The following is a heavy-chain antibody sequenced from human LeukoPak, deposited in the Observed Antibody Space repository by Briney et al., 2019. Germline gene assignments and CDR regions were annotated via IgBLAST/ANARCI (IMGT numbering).Heavy chain of an antibody. CDR1: GGSISSSSYY. V-gene: IGHV4-39*07. CDR2: IYYSGST. J-gene: IGHJ6*03. Sequence: SETLSLTCTVSGGSISSSSYYWGWIRQPPGKGLEWIGSIYYSGSTYYNPSLKSRVTISVDTSKNQFSLKLSSVTAADTAVYYCARGEGYCSGGSCLLNLYYYYMDVWGKGTTVTVSS. CDR3: ARGEGYCSGGSCLLNLYYYYMDV. D-gene: IGHD2-15*01.